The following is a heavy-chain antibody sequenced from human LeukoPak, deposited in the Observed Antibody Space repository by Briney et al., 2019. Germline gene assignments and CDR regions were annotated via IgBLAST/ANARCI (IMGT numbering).Heavy chain of an antibody. CDR3: ATSTGTTGRGAFDY. CDR1: GYSISSGYY. V-gene: IGHV4-38-2*01. CDR2: IYHSGST. J-gene: IGHJ4*02. Sequence: SETLSLTCAVSGYSISSGYYWGWIRQPPGKGLEWIGSIYHSGSTYYNPSLKSRVTISVDTSKNQFSLKLSSVTAADTAVYYCATSTGTTGRGAFDYWGQGTLATVSS. D-gene: IGHD1-7*01.